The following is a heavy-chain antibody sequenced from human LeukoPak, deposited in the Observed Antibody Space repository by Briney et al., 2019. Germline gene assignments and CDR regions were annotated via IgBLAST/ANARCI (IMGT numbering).Heavy chain of an antibody. CDR3: ARGAGFAEPLPEY. J-gene: IGHJ4*02. Sequence: GGSLRLSCAASGFTFSIYSMNWVRQAPGKGLEWVSSISSSSSYIYYADSVKGRFTISRDNAKNSLYLQMNSLRAEDTAVYYCARGAGFAEPLPEYWGQGTLLTVSS. V-gene: IGHV3-21*01. CDR2: ISSSSSYI. CDR1: GFTFSIYS. D-gene: IGHD1-14*01.